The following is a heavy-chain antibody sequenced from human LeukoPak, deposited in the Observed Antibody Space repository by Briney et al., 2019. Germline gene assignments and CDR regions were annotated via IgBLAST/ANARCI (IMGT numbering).Heavy chain of an antibody. V-gene: IGHV3-33*06. CDR3: AKGPGEDSSGYYPKIDY. D-gene: IGHD3-22*01. CDR1: GFTFSSYG. J-gene: IGHJ4*02. Sequence: GGSLRLSCAASGFTFSSYGMHWVRQAPGKGLEWVAVIWYDGSNKYYADSVKGRFTISRDDSKNTLYLQMNSLRAEDTAVYYCAKGPGEDSSGYYPKIDYWGQGTLVTVSS. CDR2: IWYDGSNK.